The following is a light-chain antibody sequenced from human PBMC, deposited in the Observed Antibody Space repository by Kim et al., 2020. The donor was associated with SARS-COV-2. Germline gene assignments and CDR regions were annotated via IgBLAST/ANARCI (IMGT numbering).Light chain of an antibody. V-gene: IGKV1-27*01. CDR2: AAS. Sequence: SAPVGDRVTITCPASQVISNYLAWYQQTPGKVPKLLIYAASTLQSGVPSRFSGSGSGTDFTLTISSLQPEDVATYYCQMYNSAPTFGGGTKVDIK. J-gene: IGKJ4*01. CDR1: QVISNY. CDR3: QMYNSAPT.